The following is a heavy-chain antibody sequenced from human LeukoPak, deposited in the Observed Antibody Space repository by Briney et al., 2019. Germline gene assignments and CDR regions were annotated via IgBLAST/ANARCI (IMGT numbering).Heavy chain of an antibody. CDR3: ARGPNSYVVVVPAAIKSSDY. V-gene: IGHV4-34*01. D-gene: IGHD2-2*02. CDR1: GGSFSGYY. J-gene: IGHJ4*02. Sequence: SETLSLTCAVYGGSFSGYYWSWIRQPPGKGLEWIGEINHSGSTNYNPSLKSRVTISVDTSKNQFSLKLSSVTAADTAVYYCARGPNSYVVVVPAAIKSSDYWGQGTLVTVSS. CDR2: INHSGST.